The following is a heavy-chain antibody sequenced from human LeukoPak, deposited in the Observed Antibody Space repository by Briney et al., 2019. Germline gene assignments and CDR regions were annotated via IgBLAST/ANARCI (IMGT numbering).Heavy chain of an antibody. J-gene: IGHJ3*02. CDR3: ARDLPYNWNSHDAFDI. Sequence: PSETLSLTCTVSGGSISSYYWSWTRQPPGKGLEWIGYIYYSGSTNYNPSLKSRVTISVDTSKNQFSLKLSSVTAADTAVYYCARDLPYNWNSHDAFDIWGQGTMVTVSS. CDR1: GGSISSYY. V-gene: IGHV4-59*01. CDR2: IYYSGST. D-gene: IGHD1-7*01.